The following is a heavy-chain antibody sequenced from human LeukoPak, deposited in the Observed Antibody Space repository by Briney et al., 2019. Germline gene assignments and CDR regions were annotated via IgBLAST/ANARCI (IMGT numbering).Heavy chain of an antibody. J-gene: IGHJ4*02. CDR2: IYPGDSDT. D-gene: IGHD3-22*01. Sequence: GESLKISCKGSGYSFTSYWIGWVRQMPGKGLEWMGIIYPGDSDTRYSPSFQGQVTISADKSISTAYPQWSSLKASDTAMCYCARLSYYDSSGYNFDYWGQGTLVTVSS. CDR3: ARLSYYDSSGYNFDY. CDR1: GYSFTSYW. V-gene: IGHV5-51*01.